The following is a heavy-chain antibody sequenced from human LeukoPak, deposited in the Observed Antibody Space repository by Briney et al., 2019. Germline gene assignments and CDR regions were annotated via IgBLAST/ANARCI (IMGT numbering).Heavy chain of an antibody. D-gene: IGHD6-19*01. CDR1: GFTFSSYA. Sequence: PGGSLRLSCVASGFTFSSYAMSWVRQAPGKGLEWVSTSADHTYYADSVKGRFTISRDTSQNTLFLQMDSLRDADTAIYYCATSRGAGCHYFDYWGQGTLVTVPS. CDR2: SADHT. V-gene: IGHV3-23*01. CDR3: ATSRGAGCHYFDY. J-gene: IGHJ4*02.